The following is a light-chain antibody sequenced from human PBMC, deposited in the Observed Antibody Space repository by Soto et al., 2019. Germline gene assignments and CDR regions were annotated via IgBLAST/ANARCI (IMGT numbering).Light chain of an antibody. CDR2: GAS. Sequence: IGLTQSPGTLSLSTGERATLSCRASQSVSSSYLAWYQQKPGQAPRLLIYGASSRATGIPDRFSGSGSGKDFTLTISRLEPEDFAVYYCQQYGSSPRTFGQGTKVDIK. CDR3: QQYGSSPRT. J-gene: IGKJ1*01. CDR1: QSVSSSY. V-gene: IGKV3-20*01.